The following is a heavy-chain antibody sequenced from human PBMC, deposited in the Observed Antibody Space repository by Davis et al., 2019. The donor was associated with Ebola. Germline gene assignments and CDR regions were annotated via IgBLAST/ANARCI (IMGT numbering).Heavy chain of an antibody. J-gene: IGHJ3*02. CDR3: VKDSSNIWFDI. D-gene: IGHD2/OR15-2a*01. CDR1: GFTFSSYA. CDR2: ISTGGGVT. V-gene: IGHV3-23*01. Sequence: PGGSLRLSCAASGFTFSSYAMSWVRQAPGKGLEWVSGISTGGGVTIYADSVKGRFAISRDNSRGTLYLQMNSLRVEDSAIYYCVKDSSNIWFDIWGQGTLVTVSS.